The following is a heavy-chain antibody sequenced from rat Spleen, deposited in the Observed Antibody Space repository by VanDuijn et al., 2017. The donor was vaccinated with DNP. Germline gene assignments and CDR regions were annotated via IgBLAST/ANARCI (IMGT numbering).Heavy chain of an antibody. J-gene: IGHJ2*01. CDR1: GYSITSNY. Sequence: EVQLQESGSGLVKPSQSLSLTCSVTGYSITSNYWGWIRKFPGNEMEWIGHINYSGRNSYNPSLKSRISITRDTSKNQFFLQLNSVTTEDTATYYSVRGHPPRGFDYWGQGVMVTVSS. V-gene: IGHV3-1*01. CDR3: VRGHPPRGFDY. D-gene: IGHD3-8*01. CDR2: INYSGRN.